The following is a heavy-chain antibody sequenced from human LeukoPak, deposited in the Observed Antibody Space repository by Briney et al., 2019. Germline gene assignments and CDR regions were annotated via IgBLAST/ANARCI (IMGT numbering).Heavy chain of an antibody. Sequence: ASVKVSCKASGYTFTSYAVHWVRQAPGQRLEWMGWINAGNGNTKYSQKFQGRVTITRDTSASTAYMELSSLRSEDTAVYYCARGRLWSNYDYWGQGTLVTVSS. CDR3: ARGRLWSNYDY. J-gene: IGHJ4*02. CDR2: INAGNGNT. D-gene: IGHD5-18*01. CDR1: GYTFTSYA. V-gene: IGHV1-3*01.